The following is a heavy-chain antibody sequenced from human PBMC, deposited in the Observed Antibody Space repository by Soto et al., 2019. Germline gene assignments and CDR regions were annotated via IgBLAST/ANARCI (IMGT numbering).Heavy chain of an antibody. J-gene: IGHJ2*01. V-gene: IGHV3-13*01. Sequence: GGSLRLSCAASGFTFSSYGMHWVRQAPGKGLEWVAAIGTAGDTYYPGSVKGRFTISRENAKNSLYLQMNSLRAEDTAVYYCARDHYGGNSWYFDLWGRGTLVTVSS. D-gene: IGHD2-21*02. CDR1: GFTFSSYG. CDR3: ARDHYGGNSWYFDL. CDR2: IGTAGDT.